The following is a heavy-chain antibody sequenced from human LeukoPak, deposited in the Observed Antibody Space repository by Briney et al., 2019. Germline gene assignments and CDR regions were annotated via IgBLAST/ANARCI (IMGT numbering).Heavy chain of an antibody. V-gene: IGHV3-7*01. CDR1: GFTFSSYW. D-gene: IGHD3-22*01. CDR3: ARDGPDDYYDSSGYSY. CDR2: IKQDGSEK. Sequence: GGSLRPSCAASGFTFSSYWMSWVRQAPGKGLEWVANIKQDGSEKYYVDSVKGRFTISRDNAKNSLYLQMNSLRAEDTAVYYCARDGPDDYYDSSGYSYWGQGTLVTVSS. J-gene: IGHJ4*02.